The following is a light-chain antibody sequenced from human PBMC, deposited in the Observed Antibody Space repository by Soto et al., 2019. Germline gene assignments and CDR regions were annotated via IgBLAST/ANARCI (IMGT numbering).Light chain of an antibody. CDR1: QSVNSD. CDR3: QQYDNCPRT. CDR2: GAS. J-gene: IGKJ3*01. V-gene: IGKV3-15*01. Sequence: EIVMTQSPATLSVSPGERATLSCRASQSVNSDLAWYQQKPGQAPRLLIYGASTRATGIPARFSGSGSGTEFTLTISSLQSEDFAVYYCQQYDNCPRTFGPGTKVDIK.